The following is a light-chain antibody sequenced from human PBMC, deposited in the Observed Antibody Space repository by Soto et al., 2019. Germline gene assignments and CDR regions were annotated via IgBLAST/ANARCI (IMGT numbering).Light chain of an antibody. CDR2: NDN. CDR3: AAWDGSLNHIL. Sequence: QSVLTQPPSASGTPGQGVAISCSGSSSNMGSNTVNWYQHLPGTAPKLLIYNDNQRPSGVPDRFFGSKSGTSASLAIIGLQSEDEADYYCAAWDGSLNHILFGGGTKLTVL. J-gene: IGLJ2*01. V-gene: IGLV1-44*01. CDR1: SSNMGSNT.